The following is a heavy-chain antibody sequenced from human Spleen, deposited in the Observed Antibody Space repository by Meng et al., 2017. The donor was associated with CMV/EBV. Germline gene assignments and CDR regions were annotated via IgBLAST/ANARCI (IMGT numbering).Heavy chain of an antibody. J-gene: IGHJ6*02. Sequence: ASVKVSCKASGYTFTGYYMHWVRQAPGQGLEWMGWINPNSGNTGYAQKFQGRVTITRNTSISTAYMELSSLRSEDTAVYYCARWEYSSSYGMDVWGQGTTVTVSS. CDR1: GYTFTGYY. CDR3: ARWEYSSSYGMDV. CDR2: INPNSGNT. D-gene: IGHD6-6*01. V-gene: IGHV1-8*03.